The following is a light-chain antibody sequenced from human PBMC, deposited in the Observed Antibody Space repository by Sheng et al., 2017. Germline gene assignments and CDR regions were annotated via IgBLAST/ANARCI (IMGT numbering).Light chain of an antibody. CDR2: GAS. CDR3: QQANSFPFT. J-gene: IGKJ3*01. Sequence: EIVMTQSPATLSVSPGEGATLSCRASQSISTNLAWYQQKPGQAPRLLIFGASTRGTGIPARFSGSGSGTEFTLTISSLQPEDFATYYCQQANSFPFTFGPGTKVDIK. CDR1: QSISTN. V-gene: IGKV3-15*01.